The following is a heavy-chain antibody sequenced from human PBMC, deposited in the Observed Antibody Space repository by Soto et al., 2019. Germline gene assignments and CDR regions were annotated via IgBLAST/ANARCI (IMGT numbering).Heavy chain of an antibody. CDR3: ASTTYDSSAYGYWCGGL. D-gene: IGHD3-22*01. CDR2: VIPIFGTA. J-gene: IGHJ2*01. CDR1: EDTFRNYA. Sequence: QVELVQSGAEVKKPGSSVKVSCQASEDTFRNYAISWVRQAPGQGLEWMGGVIPIFGTANYAQKFHGRVTNTANRSSTTVYLELSSLRSEDTAVYYCASTTYDSSAYGYWCGGLWCRGTLVTVSS. V-gene: IGHV1-69*06.